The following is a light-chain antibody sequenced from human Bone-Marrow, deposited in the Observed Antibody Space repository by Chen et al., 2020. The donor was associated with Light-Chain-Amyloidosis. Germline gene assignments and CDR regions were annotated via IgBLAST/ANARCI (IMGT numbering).Light chain of an antibody. Sequence: QSALTQPASVSESPGQSITISCTGTSSDLGGYNFVSCYQQHPGKAPKLMLFDVSSRPSGVSDRFSGSKSGNTASLTISGLQAEDEATYYCSSFTSSRTVVFGTGTRLTVL. CDR1: SSDLGGYNF. V-gene: IGLV2-14*03. CDR2: DVS. J-gene: IGLJ2*01. CDR3: SSFTSSRTVV.